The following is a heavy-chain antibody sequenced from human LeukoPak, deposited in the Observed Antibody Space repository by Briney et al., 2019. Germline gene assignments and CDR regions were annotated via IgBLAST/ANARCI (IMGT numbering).Heavy chain of an antibody. J-gene: IGHJ4*02. CDR3: ARSNCNSCYRGVWYYFDY. Sequence: PGGSLRLSCAASGFTFSSYSMNWVRQAPGKGLEWVSSISSSSSYIYYADSVKGRFTISRDNAKNSLYLQMNSLRAEDTAVYYCARSNCNSCYRGVWYYFDYWGQGTLVTVSS. D-gene: IGHD1/OR15-1a*01. CDR1: GFTFSSYS. CDR2: ISSSSSYI. V-gene: IGHV3-21*01.